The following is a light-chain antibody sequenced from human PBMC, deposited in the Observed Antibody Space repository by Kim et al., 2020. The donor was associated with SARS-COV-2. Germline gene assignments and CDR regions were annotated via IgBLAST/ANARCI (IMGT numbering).Light chain of an antibody. Sequence: GQSITISCTGSSSDIGAYNFVSWFQQHPDKAPKLMIYDVTKWPSGISNRFSGSKSGNTASLTISGLQAEDEADYYCSSYSTSGAWVFGGGTQLTVL. J-gene: IGLJ3*02. V-gene: IGLV2-14*03. CDR1: SSDIGAYNF. CDR3: SSYSTSGAWV. CDR2: DVT.